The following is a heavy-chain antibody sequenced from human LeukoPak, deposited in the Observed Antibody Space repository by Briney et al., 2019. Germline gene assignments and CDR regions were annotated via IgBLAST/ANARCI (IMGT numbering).Heavy chain of an antibody. Sequence: ASVKVSCKASGYTSTGYYMHWVRQAPGQGLEWMGWINPNSGGTNYAQKFQGRVTMTRDTSISTAYMELSRLRSDDTAVYYCARDWGVYCSSTSCGWFDPWGQGTLVTVSS. D-gene: IGHD2-2*01. CDR3: ARDWGVYCSSTSCGWFDP. CDR2: INPNSGGT. CDR1: GYTSTGYY. J-gene: IGHJ5*02. V-gene: IGHV1-2*02.